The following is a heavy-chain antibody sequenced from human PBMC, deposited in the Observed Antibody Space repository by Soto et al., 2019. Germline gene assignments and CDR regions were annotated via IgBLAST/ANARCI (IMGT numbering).Heavy chain of an antibody. CDR2: INSNSGVT. CDR3: ARDTPPLHSQSFDH. Sequence: SGKVSFKASGYDFICYFIHWVRQAPGQGPEWMGWINSNSGVTMYAEKFQGRVTMTRDASIRVVYLELSGLTSDDTAVYYCARDTPPLHSQSFDHSGQGALVTVSS. V-gene: IGHV1-2*02. CDR1: GYDFICYF. J-gene: IGHJ4*02. D-gene: IGHD2-15*01.